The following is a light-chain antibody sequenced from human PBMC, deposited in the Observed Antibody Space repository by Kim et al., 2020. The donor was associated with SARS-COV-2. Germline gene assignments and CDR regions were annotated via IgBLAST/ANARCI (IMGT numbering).Light chain of an antibody. CDR1: QSVSSNF. Sequence: ENVLTQSPDTLSLSPGERVTLSCRASQSVSSNFLAWYQHKTGQAPRLLIYSASSRASGIPDRFSGSGSGTDFTLTISTLEPEDFAVYYCQQYATSPETFGQGTKVDIK. V-gene: IGKV3-20*01. CDR2: SAS. CDR3: QQYATSPET. J-gene: IGKJ1*01.